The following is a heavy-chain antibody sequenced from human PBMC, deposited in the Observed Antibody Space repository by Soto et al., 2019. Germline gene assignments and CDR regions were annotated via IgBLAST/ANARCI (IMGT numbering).Heavy chain of an antibody. V-gene: IGHV3-21*06. CDR1: GFSFSTYS. CDR3: AVRMTGAFDL. J-gene: IGHJ3*01. D-gene: IGHD3-9*01. CDR2: ISRDSNSI. Sequence: GGSLRLSCAASGFSFSTYSMNWVRQAPGKGLEWVSSISRDSNSIYYADSARGRFTISRDNAKNSLYLQMNSLRAEDTAVFYCAVRMTGAFDLWRQGTMVTVSS.